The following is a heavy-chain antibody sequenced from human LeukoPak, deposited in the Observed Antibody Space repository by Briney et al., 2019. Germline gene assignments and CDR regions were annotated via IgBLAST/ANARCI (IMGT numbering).Heavy chain of an antibody. CDR3: ARDRESSPWELLLDY. D-gene: IGHD3-10*01. CDR1: GYSIRSGYY. J-gene: IGHJ4*02. CDR2: LHHTRST. V-gene: IGHV4-38-2*02. Sequence: PSETLSLTCDVSGYSIRSGYYWAWIRQPPGKGLEWIGSLHHTRSTYYNPSLKGRVTMSVDRSNNKFSPQLSSATAADTALYYCARDRESSPWELLLDYWGQGILVTVSS.